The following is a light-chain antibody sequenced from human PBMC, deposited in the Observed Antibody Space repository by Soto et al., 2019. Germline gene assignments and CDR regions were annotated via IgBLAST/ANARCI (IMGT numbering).Light chain of an antibody. V-gene: IGLV2-23*02. CDR1: SSDVGNYNL. J-gene: IGLJ2*01. CDR2: GVS. CDR3: CSYAGPSTFVI. Sequence: QSALTQPASVSGSPGQSITISCTGTSSDVGNYNLVSWYQQYPGKAPKLVIFGVSERPSGISNHFSGSKSGNTASLTISGLQAEDEADYYCCSYAGPSTFVIFGGGTKVTVL.